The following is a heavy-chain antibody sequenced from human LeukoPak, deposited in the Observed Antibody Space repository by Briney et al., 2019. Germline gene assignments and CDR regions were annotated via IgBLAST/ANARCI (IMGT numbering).Heavy chain of an antibody. J-gene: IGHJ6*02. Sequence: SQTLSLTCTVSGGSISSGGYYWSWICQHPGKGLEWIGYIYYSGSTYYNPSLKSRATISVDTSKNQFSLKLSSVTAADTAVYYCARDYDFLLGYYGMDVWGQGTTVTVSS. D-gene: IGHD3-3*01. CDR2: IYYSGST. CDR1: GGSISSGGYY. V-gene: IGHV4-31*03. CDR3: ARDYDFLLGYYGMDV.